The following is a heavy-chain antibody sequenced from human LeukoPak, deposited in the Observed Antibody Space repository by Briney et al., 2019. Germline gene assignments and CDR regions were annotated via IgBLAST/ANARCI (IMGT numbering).Heavy chain of an antibody. CDR3: ARDERYSDADHHYPDLGY. V-gene: IGHV1-2*02. CDR1: GYTFTGYY. CDR2: INPNGGAT. D-gene: IGHD3-16*01. J-gene: IGHJ4*02. Sequence: ASVKVSCKASGYTFTGYYLFWVRQAPGQGLEWMGWINPNGGATRYAQKFQGRVTLTRDTSIRTTYMELSRLTSDDTAVYYCARDERYSDADHHYPDLGYWGQGTLFTVSS.